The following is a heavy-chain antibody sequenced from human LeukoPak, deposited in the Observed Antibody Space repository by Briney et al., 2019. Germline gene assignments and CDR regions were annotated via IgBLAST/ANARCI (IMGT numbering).Heavy chain of an antibody. CDR2: ISAYNGNT. CDR3: AADHGNPFDY. D-gene: IGHD1-1*01. J-gene: IGHJ4*02. CDR1: GYTFTSYG. V-gene: IGHV1-18*01. Sequence: GASVKFSCKASGYTFTSYGISWVRQAPGQGLEWMGWISAYNGNTNYAQKLQGRVTITRDTSASTAYMELSSLRSEDTAVYYCAADHGNPFDYWGQGNLVTVSS.